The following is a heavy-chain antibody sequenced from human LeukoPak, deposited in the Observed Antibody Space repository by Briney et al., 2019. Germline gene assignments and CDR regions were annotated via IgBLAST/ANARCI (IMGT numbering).Heavy chain of an antibody. J-gene: IGHJ4*02. CDR1: GFTFSSYW. CDR3: ARDRHHDFWSGPMGNY. Sequence: PGGSLRLSCVVSGFTFSSYWMSWVRQAPGKGLEWVANIKEDGSEKNYVDSVKGRFTISRDNAKNSLYLQMNSLRAEDTAVYYCARDRHHDFWSGPMGNYWGQGTLVTVSS. D-gene: IGHD3-3*01. CDR2: IKEDGSEK. V-gene: IGHV3-7*01.